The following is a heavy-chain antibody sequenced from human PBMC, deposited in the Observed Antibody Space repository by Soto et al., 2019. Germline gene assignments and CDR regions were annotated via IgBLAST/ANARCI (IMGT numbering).Heavy chain of an antibody. CDR2: ISSSSSPI. CDR3: VSGGRGYTRYDVFDI. Sequence: EVQLVESGGGLVKPGGSLRLSCVDSGFTFSSYSMNWVRQAPGKGLEWVSSISSSSSPIFYADSLKGRFTISRDNAKTSLYLQMNSLRAEDTAVYYCVSGGRGYTRYDVFDIWGQGTMVTVSS. V-gene: IGHV3-21*06. J-gene: IGHJ3*02. D-gene: IGHD2-2*02. CDR1: GFTFSSYS.